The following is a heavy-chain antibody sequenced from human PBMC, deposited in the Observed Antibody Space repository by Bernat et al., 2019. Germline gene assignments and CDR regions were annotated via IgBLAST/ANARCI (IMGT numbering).Heavy chain of an antibody. V-gene: IGHV4-59*08. D-gene: IGHD1-26*01. CDR2: IYYSGST. CDR3: ARVRPVGATHYYGMDV. J-gene: IGHJ6*02. Sequence: QVQLQESGPGLVKPSETLSLTCTVSGGSISSYYWSWIRQPPGKGLEWIGYIYYSGSTNYNPSLKSRVTISVDTSKNQFSLKLSSVTAADTAVYYCARVRPVGATHYYGMDVWGQGTTVTVSS. CDR1: GGSISSYY.